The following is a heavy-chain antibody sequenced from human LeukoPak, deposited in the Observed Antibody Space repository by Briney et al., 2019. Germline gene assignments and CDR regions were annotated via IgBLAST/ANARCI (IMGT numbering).Heavy chain of an antibody. CDR2: ISWNSGSI. V-gene: IGHV3-9*01. J-gene: IGHJ4*02. D-gene: IGHD3-10*01. CDR3: AKDYGSGGGYYFDY. CDR1: GFTFDDYA. Sequence: GRSLRLSCAASGFTFDDYAMHWVRQAPGKGLEWVSGISWNSGSIGYADSVKGRFTISRDNAKNSLYLQMNSLRAEDTALYYCAKDYGSGGGYYFDYWGQGTLVTVSS.